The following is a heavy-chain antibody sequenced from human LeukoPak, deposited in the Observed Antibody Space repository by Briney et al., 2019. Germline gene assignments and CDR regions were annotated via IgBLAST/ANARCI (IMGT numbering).Heavy chain of an antibody. D-gene: IGHD6-19*01. CDR2: INHSGST. CDR3: ARIETYSSGWYDAFFDY. V-gene: IGHV4-34*01. CDR1: GGSFSGYY. J-gene: IGHJ4*02. Sequence: SETLSLTCAVYGGSFSGYYWSWIRQPPGKGLEWIGEINHSGSTNYNPSLKSRVTISVDTSKNQFSLKLSSVTAADTAVHYCARIETYSSGWYDAFFDYWGQGTLVTVSS.